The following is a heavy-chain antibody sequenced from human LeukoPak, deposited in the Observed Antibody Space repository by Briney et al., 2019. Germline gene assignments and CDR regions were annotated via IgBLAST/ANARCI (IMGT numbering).Heavy chain of an antibody. Sequence: ASVKVSCKASGYTFTSYGISWVRQAPGQGLEWMGWISAYNGNTNYAQKLQGRVTMTTDTSTSTAYMELRSLRSDDTAVYYCARELQYYYDSSGFSAFDIWGQGTMVTVSS. J-gene: IGHJ3*02. V-gene: IGHV1-18*01. CDR1: GYTFTSYG. D-gene: IGHD3-22*01. CDR3: ARELQYYYDSSGFSAFDI. CDR2: ISAYNGNT.